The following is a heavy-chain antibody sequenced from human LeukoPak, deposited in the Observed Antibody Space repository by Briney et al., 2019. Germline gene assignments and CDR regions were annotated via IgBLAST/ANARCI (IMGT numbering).Heavy chain of an antibody. V-gene: IGHV4-59*01. J-gene: IGHJ6*04. CDR1: GGSISSYY. CDR2: IYYSGST. Sequence: PSETLSLTCTVSGGSISSYYWSWIRQPPGEGLEWIGYIYYSGSTNYNPSLKSRVTISVDTSKNQFSLKLSSVTAADTAVYYCARDTQSYNWNRYYYYGMDVWGKGTTVTVSS. D-gene: IGHD1-1*01. CDR3: ARDTQSYNWNRYYYYGMDV.